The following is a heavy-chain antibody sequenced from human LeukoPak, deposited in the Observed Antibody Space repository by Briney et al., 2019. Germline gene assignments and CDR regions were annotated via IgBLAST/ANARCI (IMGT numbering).Heavy chain of an antibody. Sequence: GSLRLSCAASGFTFSSYAMSWVRQAPGKGLEWVSYISTSGSIIYYADSVKGRFTISRDNAKNSLYLQMNSLRAEDTAVYYCARDLVETYFDYWGQGTLVTVSS. V-gene: IGHV3-48*04. CDR3: ARDLVETYFDY. J-gene: IGHJ4*02. CDR1: GFTFSSYA. D-gene: IGHD5-24*01. CDR2: ISTSGSII.